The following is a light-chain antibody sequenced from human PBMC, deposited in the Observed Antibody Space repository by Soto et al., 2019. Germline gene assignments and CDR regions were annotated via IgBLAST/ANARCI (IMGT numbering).Light chain of an antibody. CDR3: QQYNNWPWT. J-gene: IGKJ1*01. CDR2: GAS. Sequence: EIVMTQSPATLSVSPGGRATLSCRASQSISDTLAWYQQKPGQAPRLLIHGASTRATGFPARFSGSGSGTDFTHTISSLQSEDFAVYYCQQYNNWPWTFGQGTKVDI. CDR1: QSISDT. V-gene: IGKV3-15*01.